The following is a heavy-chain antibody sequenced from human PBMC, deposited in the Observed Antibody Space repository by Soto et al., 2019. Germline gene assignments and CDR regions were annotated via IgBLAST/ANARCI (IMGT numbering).Heavy chain of an antibody. D-gene: IGHD3-3*01. CDR1: GGSISSGGYY. Sequence: SETLSLTCTVSGGSISSGGYYWSWIRQHPGKGLEWIGYIYYSGSTYYNPSLKSRVTISVDTSKNQFSLKLSPVTAADTAVYYCAREHNYDFWSGYHYWGQGTLVTVSS. J-gene: IGHJ4*02. CDR3: AREHNYDFWSGYHY. V-gene: IGHV4-31*03. CDR2: IYYSGST.